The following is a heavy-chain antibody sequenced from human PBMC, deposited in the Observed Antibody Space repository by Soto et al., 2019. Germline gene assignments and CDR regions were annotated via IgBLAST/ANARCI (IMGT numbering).Heavy chain of an antibody. V-gene: IGHV3-33*01. Sequence: QVQLVESGGGVVQPGWSLRLSCAASGFTFSSYGMHWVRQAPGKGLEWVAVIWYDGSNKYYADSVKGRFTISRDNSKNTLYPQMNSLRAEDTAVYYCAREVAFTTVTGAFDIWGQGTMVTVSS. CDR3: AREVAFTTVTGAFDI. J-gene: IGHJ3*02. CDR1: GFTFSSYG. D-gene: IGHD4-17*01. CDR2: IWYDGSNK.